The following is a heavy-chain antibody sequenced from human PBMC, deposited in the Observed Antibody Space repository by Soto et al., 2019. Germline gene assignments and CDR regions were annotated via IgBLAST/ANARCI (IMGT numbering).Heavy chain of an antibody. V-gene: IGHV4-4*02. D-gene: IGHD1-26*01. CDR3: ARVSGSYYYGMDV. CDR2: IYHSGST. Sequence: SETLSLTCAVSGGSISSSNWWSWVRQPPGKGLEWIGEIYHSGSTNYNPYLKSRVTISIDKSKNQFSLKLSSVTAADTAVYYCARVSGSYYYGMDVWGQGTTVTVSS. J-gene: IGHJ6*02. CDR1: GGSISSSNW.